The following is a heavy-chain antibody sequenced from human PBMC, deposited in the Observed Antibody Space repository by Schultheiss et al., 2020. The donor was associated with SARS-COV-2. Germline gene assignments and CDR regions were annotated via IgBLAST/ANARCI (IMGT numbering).Heavy chain of an antibody. CDR2: IYYSGST. D-gene: IGHD3-22*01. J-gene: IGHJ4*02. CDR3: ASTMIVVAPFDY. Sequence: SQTLSLTCTVSGGSISSGGYYWSWIRQHPGKGLEWIGYIYYSGSTNYNPSLKSRVTMSVDTSKNQFSLKLSSVTAADTAVYYCASTMIVVAPFDYWGQGTLVTVSS. V-gene: IGHV4-31*03. CDR1: GGSISSGGYY.